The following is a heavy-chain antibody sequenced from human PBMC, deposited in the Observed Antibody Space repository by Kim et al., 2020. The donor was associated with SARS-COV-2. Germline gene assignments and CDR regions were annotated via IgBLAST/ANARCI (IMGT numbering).Heavy chain of an antibody. D-gene: IGHD6-25*01. J-gene: IGHJ5*02. V-gene: IGHV7-4-1*02. CDR2: IDTKTGNP. CDR3: VRWNNMGGSGWFDP. CDR1: GYTFTNYV. Sequence: ASVKVSCKASGYTFTNYVINWVRQAPGQGLEWMGCIDTKTGNPMYAQGFTGRFVFSLDTSVSTTYLQISSLKTEDTAVYYCVRWNNMGGSGWFDPWGQGTLVIVSS.